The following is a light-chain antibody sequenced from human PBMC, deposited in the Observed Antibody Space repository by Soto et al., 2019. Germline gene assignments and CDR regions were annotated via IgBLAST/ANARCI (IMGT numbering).Light chain of an antibody. J-gene: IGLJ3*02. Sequence: QSVLTQPPSLSGTPGQRVTISCSGSNSNIGRYSVNWYQHFPGTAPKILIYSDDERPSGVPDRFSGSKSATSASLDISGLQSEDEAEYYCAAWDDNLNGPLFGGGTKLTVL. CDR1: NSNIGRYS. V-gene: IGLV1-44*01. CDR3: AAWDDNLNGPL. CDR2: SDD.